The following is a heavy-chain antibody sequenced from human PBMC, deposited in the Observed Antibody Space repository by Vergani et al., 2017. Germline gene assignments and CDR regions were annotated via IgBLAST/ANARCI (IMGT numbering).Heavy chain of an antibody. D-gene: IGHD3-22*01. CDR3: ARQQHYYDSSGYYYLNWFDP. Sequence: QVQLQESGPGLVKPSETLSLTCTVSGGSISSYYWSWIRQPPGKGLEWIGYIYYSGSTNYNPSLKSRVTILVDTSKNQFSLKLSSVTAADTAVYYCARQQHYYDSSGYYYLNWFDPWGQGTLVTVSS. CDR1: GGSISSYY. CDR2: IYYSGST. J-gene: IGHJ5*02. V-gene: IGHV4-59*01.